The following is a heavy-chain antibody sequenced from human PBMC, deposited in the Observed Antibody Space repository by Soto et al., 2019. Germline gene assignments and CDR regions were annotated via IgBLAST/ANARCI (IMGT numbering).Heavy chain of an antibody. CDR1: C. CDR2: INHSGST. V-gene: IGHV4-34*01. J-gene: IGHJ4*02. D-gene: IGHD5-12*01. Sequence: CCSRILKKKGKGLEWIGEINHSGSTNYNPSLKSRVTISVDTSKNQFSLKLSSVTAADTAVYYCARGTKEMATIMSYFDYWGQGTLVTVS. CDR3: ARGTKEMATIMSYFDY.